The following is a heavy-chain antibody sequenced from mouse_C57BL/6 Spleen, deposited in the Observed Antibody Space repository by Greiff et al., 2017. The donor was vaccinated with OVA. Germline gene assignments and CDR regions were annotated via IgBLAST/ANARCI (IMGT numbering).Heavy chain of an antibody. CDR2: INYDGSST. D-gene: IGHD1-1*01. CDR3: ARDSYYGSSYGYYAMDY. CDR1: GFTFSDYY. J-gene: IGHJ4*01. V-gene: IGHV5-16*01. Sequence: EVQLVESEGGLVQPGSSMKLSCTASGFTFSDYYMAWVRQVPEKGLEWVANINYDGSSTYYLDSLKSRFIISRDNAKNILYLQMSSLKSEDTATYYCARDSYYGSSYGYYAMDYWGQGTSVTVSS.